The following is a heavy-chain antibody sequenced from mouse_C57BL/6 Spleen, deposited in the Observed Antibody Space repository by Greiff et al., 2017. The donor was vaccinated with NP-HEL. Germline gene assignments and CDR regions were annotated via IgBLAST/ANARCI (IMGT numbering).Heavy chain of an antibody. CDR1: GFSLTSYA. V-gene: IGHV2-9-1*01. Sequence: VKLVESGPGLVAPSQCLPITCTVSGFSLTSYAISWVRQPPGKGLEWLGVIWTGGGTNYNSALKSRLSISKDNSKSEVFLKMNSLQTDDTASYYCARITTVVAIDAMDYWGQGTSVTVSS. CDR2: IWTGGGT. J-gene: IGHJ4*01. D-gene: IGHD1-1*01. CDR3: ARITTVVAIDAMDY.